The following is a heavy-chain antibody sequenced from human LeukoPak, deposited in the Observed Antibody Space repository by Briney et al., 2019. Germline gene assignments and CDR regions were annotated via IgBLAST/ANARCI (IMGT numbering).Heavy chain of an antibody. V-gene: IGHV4-34*01. J-gene: IGHJ6*02. CDR1: GGSFSGYY. Sequence: SETLSLTCAVYGGSFSGYYWSWIRQPPGKGLEWIGEINHSGSTNYNPSLKSRVTISVDTSKNQFPLKLSSVTAADTAVYYCARLAALDVWGQGTTVTVSS. CDR3: ARLAALDV. CDR2: INHSGST.